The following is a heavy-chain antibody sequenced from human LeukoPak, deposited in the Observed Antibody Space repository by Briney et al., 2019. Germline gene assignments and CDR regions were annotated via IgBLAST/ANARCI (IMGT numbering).Heavy chain of an antibody. CDR1: GGSFSGYY. CDR3: ARGFSSSYYDSSGYRLDY. V-gene: IGHV4-34*01. CDR2: INHSGST. J-gene: IGHJ4*02. D-gene: IGHD3-22*01. Sequence: PSETLSLTCAVYGGSFSGYYWSWIRQPPGKGLEWIGEINHSGSTNYNPSLKRRVTISVDTSKNQFSLKLSSVTAADTAVYYCARGFSSSYYDSSGYRLDYWGQGTLVTVSS.